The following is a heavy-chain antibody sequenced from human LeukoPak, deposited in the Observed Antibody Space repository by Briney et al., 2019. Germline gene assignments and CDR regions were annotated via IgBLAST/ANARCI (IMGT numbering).Heavy chain of an antibody. J-gene: IGHJ4*02. CDR3: ARRYYGSGSSFDY. CDR2: ISSNGGST. D-gene: IGHD3-10*01. V-gene: IGHV3-64*01. Sequence: GGSLRLSCAASGFTFSNYAMHWVRPAPGKGRESVSSISSNGGSTYYVNSVKGRFTISRDNSKNTLYLQMGNLRPEDMAVYYCARRYYGSGSSFDYWGQGTLVTVSS. CDR1: GFTFSNYA.